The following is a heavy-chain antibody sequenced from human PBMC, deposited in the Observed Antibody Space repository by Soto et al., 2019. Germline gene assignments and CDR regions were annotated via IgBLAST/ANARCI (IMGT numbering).Heavy chain of an antibody. V-gene: IGHV6-1*01. CDR3: ARAGPVPYGSGNYYYYSGMDV. CDR2: TYYRSKWYN. D-gene: IGHD3-10*01. CDR1: GDSVSSNSAA. Sequence: PSQTLSLTCAISGDSVSSNSAAWNWIRQSPSRGLEWLGRTYYRSKWYNDYAVSVKSRITINPDTSKNQFSLQLNSVTPEDTAVYYCARAGPVPYGSGNYYYYSGMDVWGEGTTVTVS. J-gene: IGHJ6*02.